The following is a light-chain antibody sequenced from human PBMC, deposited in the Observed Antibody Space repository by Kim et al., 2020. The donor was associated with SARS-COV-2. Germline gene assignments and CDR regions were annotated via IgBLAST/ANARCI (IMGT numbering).Light chain of an antibody. J-gene: IGLJ3*02. V-gene: IGLV2-11*01. CDR2: DVN. Sequence: GPSDTISCTGTDRDVGGYNYVSWYQHHPGKAPKLLIYDVNKRPSGVPDRFFASKFGNTASLTISRLQSEDEADYYCCSYAVTYTLVFGGGTKVTVL. CDR3: CSYAVTYTLV. CDR1: DRDVGGYNY.